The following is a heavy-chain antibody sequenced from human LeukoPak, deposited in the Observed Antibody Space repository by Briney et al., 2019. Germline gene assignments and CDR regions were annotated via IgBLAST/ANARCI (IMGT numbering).Heavy chain of an antibody. CDR2: ISSSGNTI. CDR3: ARDYNYMDV. CDR1: GFSFSSYE. J-gene: IGHJ6*03. Sequence: PGGSLRLSCAASGFSFSSYEMNWVRQAPGKGLEWVSYISSSGNTIYYADSVRGRFTISRDNAKNSLYLQMNSLRAEDTAVYYCARDYNYMDVWGKGTTVTISS. V-gene: IGHV3-48*03.